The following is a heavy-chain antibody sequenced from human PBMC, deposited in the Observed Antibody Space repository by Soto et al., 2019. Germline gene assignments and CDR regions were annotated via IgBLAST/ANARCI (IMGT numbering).Heavy chain of an antibody. CDR1: GGTFSSYS. V-gene: IGHV1-69*01. CDR3: ARDGGRHSGGIDY. D-gene: IGHD1-26*01. CDR2: IIPIFGTA. Sequence: QVQLVQSGAEVKKPGSSVKVSCKASGGTFSSYSINWVRQAHGQGLEWMGEIIPIFGTANYAQKFQGRVTITADEYTSTAYMELSSLRSEDTAVYYCARDGGRHSGGIDYWGQGTLVPVSS. J-gene: IGHJ4*02.